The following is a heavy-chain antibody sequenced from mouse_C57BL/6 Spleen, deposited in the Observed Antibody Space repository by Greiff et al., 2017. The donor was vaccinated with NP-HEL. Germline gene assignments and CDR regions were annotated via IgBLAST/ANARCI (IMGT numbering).Heavy chain of an antibody. Sequence: VQLQQSGPVLVKPGASVKMSCKASGYTFTDYYMNWVKQSHGKSLEWIGVINPYNGGTSYNQKFKGKATLTVDKSSSTAYMELNSLTSEDSAVYYCARSLRYDYDGSVYFDYWGQGTTLTVSS. D-gene: IGHD2-4*01. CDR3: ARSLRYDYDGSVYFDY. CDR1: GYTFTDYY. V-gene: IGHV1-19*01. CDR2: INPYNGGT. J-gene: IGHJ2*01.